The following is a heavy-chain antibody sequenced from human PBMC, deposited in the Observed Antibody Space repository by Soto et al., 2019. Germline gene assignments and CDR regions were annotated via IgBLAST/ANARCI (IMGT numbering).Heavy chain of an antibody. Sequence: QVQLVESGGGVVQPGTSLRLACAASGFTLSNIGMQWVRQAPGKGLEWVAVISAGGNTKYYADSVKGRLTISRDKSKNTLFLQMNSLRTEETAVYYCAKESGGERYAAYFDLWGQGTLVTVSA. CDR3: AKESGGERYAAYFDL. J-gene: IGHJ4*02. CDR2: ISAGGNTK. D-gene: IGHD2-21*01. V-gene: IGHV3-30*18. CDR1: GFTLSNIG.